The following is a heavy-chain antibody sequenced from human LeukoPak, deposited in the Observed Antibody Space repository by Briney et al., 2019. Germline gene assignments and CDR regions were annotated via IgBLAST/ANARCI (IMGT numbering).Heavy chain of an antibody. V-gene: IGHV1-2*02. CDR3: ARVVGATYYFDY. CDR2: INPNSGGT. Sequence: ASVKVSCKASGYTFSGYYMHWVRQAPGQGLEWMGWINPNSGGTNYAQKFQGRVTMTRDTSISTAYMEVSRLRSDDTAVYYCARVVGATYYFDYWGQGTLVTVSA. D-gene: IGHD1-26*01. CDR1: GYTFSGYY. J-gene: IGHJ4*02.